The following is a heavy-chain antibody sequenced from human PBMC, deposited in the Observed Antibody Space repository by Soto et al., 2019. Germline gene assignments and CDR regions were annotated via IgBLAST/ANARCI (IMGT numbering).Heavy chain of an antibody. J-gene: IGHJ5*02. V-gene: IGHV4-39*01. CDR2: IYYSGST. Sequence: QLQLQESGPGLVKPSETLSLTCTVSGGSISSRGYYWGWIRQPPGKGLEWIGTIYYSGSTYYNPPLKSRVTISVDTSKNQFSLKLSSVTAADTAVYYCATSNWLDPWGQGTLVTVSS. CDR3: ATSNWLDP. CDR1: GGSISSRGYY.